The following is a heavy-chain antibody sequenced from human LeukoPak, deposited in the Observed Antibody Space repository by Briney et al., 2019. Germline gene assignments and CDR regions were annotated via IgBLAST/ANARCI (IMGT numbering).Heavy chain of an antibody. Sequence: PSETLCLTCAVYGGSFRGYYWSWIRQPPGKGLEWIAEIHHTGSTNYNPSLKSRVTISVDTSKNQFSLKVTSLTAADTAVYYCARRFNYGSGRGYFDYWGQGTLVTVSS. CDR3: ARRFNYGSGRGYFDY. CDR2: IHHTGST. V-gene: IGHV4-34*01. J-gene: IGHJ4*02. CDR1: GGSFRGYY. D-gene: IGHD3-10*01.